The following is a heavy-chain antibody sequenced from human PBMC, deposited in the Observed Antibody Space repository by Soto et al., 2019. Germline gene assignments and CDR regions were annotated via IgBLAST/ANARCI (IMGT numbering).Heavy chain of an antibody. CDR3: ARALPVAKGGFDP. D-gene: IGHD2-2*01. CDR1: GFTVSNTY. V-gene: IGHV3-53*01. CDR2: IYTAGGT. Sequence: GGSLRLTCAASGFTVSNTYMTWVRQPPGKGLECVSVIYTAGGTNYADSVKGRFIISRDNSKNTLYLQMNSLSAEDTAVYYCARALPVAKGGFDPWGQGTLVTVSS. J-gene: IGHJ5*02.